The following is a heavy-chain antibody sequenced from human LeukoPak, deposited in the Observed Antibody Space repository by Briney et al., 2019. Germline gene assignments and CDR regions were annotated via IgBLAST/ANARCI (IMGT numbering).Heavy chain of an antibody. J-gene: IGHJ4*02. Sequence: SETLSLTCTVSGGSISYYYWSWIRQSPGKGLEWIGYIHYSGSTNYNPSLKSRVTMSVDTSKNQYSLKVTSVTAADTAVYYCAGDGPTGPWGQGTQVTVSS. V-gene: IGHV4-59*01. CDR2: IHYSGST. D-gene: IGHD1-26*01. CDR3: AGDGPTGP. CDR1: GGSISYYY.